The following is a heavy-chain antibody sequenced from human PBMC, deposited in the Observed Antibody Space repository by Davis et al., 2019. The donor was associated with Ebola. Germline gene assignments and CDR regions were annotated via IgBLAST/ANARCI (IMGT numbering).Heavy chain of an antibody. CDR3: ARYHLGSYLKDPFDS. CDR1: GFDFSGHA. CDR2: ITRESDTM. J-gene: IGHJ4*02. V-gene: IGHV3-48*02. D-gene: IGHD3-16*01. Sequence: GGSLRLSCAASGFDFSGHAMNWVRQAPGQRLEWVSFITRESDTMYYADSVKGRFTISRDNARNSLFLEMDSLIDEETAVYYCARYHLGSYLKDPFDSWGQGTLVIVSS.